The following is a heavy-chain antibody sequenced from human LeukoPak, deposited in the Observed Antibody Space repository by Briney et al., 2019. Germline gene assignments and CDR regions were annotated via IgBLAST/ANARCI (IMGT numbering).Heavy chain of an antibody. CDR3: AKDQTVGAQRGGFDY. V-gene: IGHV3-23*01. Sequence: GGSLRLSCAASGFTFSSYAMSWVRQALGKGLEWVSAISGSGGSTYYADSVKGRFTISRDNSKNTLYLQMNSLRAEDTAVYYCAKDQTVGAQRGGFDYWGQGTLVTVSS. CDR2: ISGSGGST. D-gene: IGHD1-26*01. J-gene: IGHJ4*02. CDR1: GFTFSSYA.